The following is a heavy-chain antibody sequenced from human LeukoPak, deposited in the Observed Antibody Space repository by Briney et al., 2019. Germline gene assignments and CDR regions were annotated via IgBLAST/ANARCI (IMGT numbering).Heavy chain of an antibody. Sequence: GASVKVSCKESGYCFTGHYIHWVRPAPGQGREWVGWINPSSGGTNYAQKFQGCVTMTRDMSINTAYMELSRLTSADTAVYYCARPQSVGDYYDSSGYPPEDWFDPWGQGTLVTVSS. V-gene: IGHV1-2*04. CDR2: INPSSGGT. D-gene: IGHD3-22*01. CDR3: ARPQSVGDYYDSSGYPPEDWFDP. J-gene: IGHJ5*02. CDR1: GYCFTGHY.